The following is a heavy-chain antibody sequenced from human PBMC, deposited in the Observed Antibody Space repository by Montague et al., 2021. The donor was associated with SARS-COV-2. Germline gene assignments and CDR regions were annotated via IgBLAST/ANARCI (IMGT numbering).Heavy chain of an antibody. J-gene: IGHJ4*02. D-gene: IGHD3-3*01. Sequence: SETLSLTCTVSGGSISSSSYDWGWIRQPPGKGLEWIGSIYYSGSTYYXPSLKSRVTISVDTSKNQFSLKLSSVTAADTAVYYCASLPRITIFGVVIHFDYWGQGTLVTVSS. V-gene: IGHV4-39*01. CDR2: IYYSGST. CDR3: ASLPRITIFGVVIHFDY. CDR1: GGSISSSSYD.